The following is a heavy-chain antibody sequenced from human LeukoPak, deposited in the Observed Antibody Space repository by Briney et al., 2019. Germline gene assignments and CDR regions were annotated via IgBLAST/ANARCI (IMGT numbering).Heavy chain of an antibody. V-gene: IGHV1-18*01. J-gene: IGHJ6*04. Sequence: ASVKVSCKASGYTFTSYGISWVRQAPGQGLEWMGWISAYNGNTNFAQKLQGRVTMTTDTSTTTAYMELRSLRSDDTAVYYCARDGDCSSTSCYTHYYYGMYVWGKGTTVTVSS. CDR2: ISAYNGNT. CDR3: ARDGDCSSTSCYTHYYYGMYV. CDR1: GYTFTSYG. D-gene: IGHD2-2*02.